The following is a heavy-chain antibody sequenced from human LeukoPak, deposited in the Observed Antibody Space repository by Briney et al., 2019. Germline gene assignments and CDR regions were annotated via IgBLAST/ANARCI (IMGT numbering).Heavy chain of an antibody. V-gene: IGHV4-59*12. CDR3: ARGGYSSSWYVHYYYYYGMDV. D-gene: IGHD6-13*01. J-gene: IGHJ6*02. CDR1: GGSISSYY. CDR2: IYYSGST. Sequence: PSETLSLTCTVSGGSISSYYWSWIRQPPGKGLEWIGYIYYSGSTNYNPSLKSRVTISVDTSKNQFSLKLSSVTAADTAVYYCARGGYSSSWYVHYYYYYGMDVWGQGTTVTVSS.